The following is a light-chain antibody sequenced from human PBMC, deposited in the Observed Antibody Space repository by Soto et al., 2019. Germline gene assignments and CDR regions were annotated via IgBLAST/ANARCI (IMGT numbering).Light chain of an antibody. CDR3: QQSYSTPNT. V-gene: IGKV1-39*01. J-gene: IGKJ2*01. CDR2: AAS. CDR1: QSISSY. Sequence: DLQMTQSPSSLSASVGDRVTITCRASQSISSYLNWYQQKPGKAPKLLIYAASSLQSGVPSRFSGTGSGTDFTLTISSLLPEDFATYYCQQSYSTPNTFGQGTKLEIK.